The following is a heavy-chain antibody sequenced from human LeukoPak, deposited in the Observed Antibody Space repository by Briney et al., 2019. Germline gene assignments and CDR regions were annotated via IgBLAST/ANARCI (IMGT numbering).Heavy chain of an antibody. Sequence: PSETLSLTCTVSGGSISSYSWNWIRQTPGKGLEWIGYIYHSGSTKYNPSLKSRVTMAVDTSKNQFSLRLNSVTAADTALYYCARGYDSKSTYFDYWGQGTLVTVSS. CDR1: GGSISSYS. V-gene: IGHV4-59*01. CDR3: ARGYDSKSTYFDY. D-gene: IGHD5-12*01. CDR2: IYHSGST. J-gene: IGHJ4*02.